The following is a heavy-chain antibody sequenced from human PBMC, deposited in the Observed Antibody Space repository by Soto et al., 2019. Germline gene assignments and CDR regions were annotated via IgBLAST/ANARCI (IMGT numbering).Heavy chain of an antibody. CDR1: GGSSSSYY. CDR3: ARLVATITGGFDY. J-gene: IGHJ4*02. CDR2: IYYSGST. D-gene: IGHD5-12*01. Sequence: SETLSLTCIVSGGSSSSYYWSWIRQPPGKGLEWIGYIYYSGSTNYNPSLKSRVTISVDTSKNQFSLKLSSVTAADTAVYYCARLVATITGGFDYWGQGTLVTVSS. V-gene: IGHV4-59*01.